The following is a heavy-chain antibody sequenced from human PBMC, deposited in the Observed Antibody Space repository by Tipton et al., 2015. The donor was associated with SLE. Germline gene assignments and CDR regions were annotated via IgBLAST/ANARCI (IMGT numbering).Heavy chain of an antibody. CDR2: ISYDGSNK. V-gene: IGHV3-30*04. J-gene: IGHJ3*02. D-gene: IGHD3-22*01. Sequence: SLRLSCAASGFTFSSYAMHWVRPAPGKGLEWVAVISYDGSNKYYADPVKGRFTISRDNSKNTLYLQMNSLRAEDTALYYCAKVPLYDSRLFDIWGQGTMVTVSS. CDR1: GFTFSSYA. CDR3: AKVPLYDSRLFDI.